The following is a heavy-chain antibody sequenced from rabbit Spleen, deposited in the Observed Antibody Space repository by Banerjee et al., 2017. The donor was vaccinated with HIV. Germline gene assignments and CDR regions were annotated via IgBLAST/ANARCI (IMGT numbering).Heavy chain of an antibody. CDR3: ASYVLGKVAFSL. CDR2: SYGGRSLT. CDR1: GFTISSSYW. D-gene: IGHD4-2*01. V-gene: IGHV1S45*01. J-gene: IGHJ4*01. Sequence: LEESGGGLVQPEGSLTLTCKVSGFTISSSYWICWVRQAPGKGLEWIACSYGGRSLTYYASWVNGRFTISKTSSTTVTLQMTSLTAADTATYFCASYVLGKVAFSLWGQGTLVTVS.